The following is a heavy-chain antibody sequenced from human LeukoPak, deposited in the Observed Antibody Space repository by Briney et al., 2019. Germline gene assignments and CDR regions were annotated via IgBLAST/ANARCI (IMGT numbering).Heavy chain of an antibody. J-gene: IGHJ3*02. D-gene: IGHD3-16*02. CDR3: ARVSILNLGELSEAFDM. Sequence: GGSLRLSCAASGFTFSNYWMTWVRQAPGKGLEWVANIKQDGSEKYFVDSVKGRFTISRDNAKNSLYLQMNSLRAEDTAVYFCARVSILNLGELSEAFDMWGQGAMVTVSS. CDR1: GFTFSNYW. V-gene: IGHV3-7*05. CDR2: IKQDGSEK.